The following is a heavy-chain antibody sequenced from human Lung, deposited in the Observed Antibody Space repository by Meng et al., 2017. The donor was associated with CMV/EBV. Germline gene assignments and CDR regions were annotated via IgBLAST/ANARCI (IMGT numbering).Heavy chain of an antibody. D-gene: IGHD5-24*01. V-gene: IGHV1-46*01. Sequence: ASXXVSXKASGYTFTTNYIHWVRQAPGQGLEWMGIIDPNEGSTSHTEKFQGRVTMTRDTSTNTVYMELSSLRSEDTAVYYCAREGRDDYNSPRDYFDYWGQGNXVTVSS. J-gene: IGHJ4*02. CDR1: GYTFTTNY. CDR3: AREGRDDYNSPRDYFDY. CDR2: IDPNEGST.